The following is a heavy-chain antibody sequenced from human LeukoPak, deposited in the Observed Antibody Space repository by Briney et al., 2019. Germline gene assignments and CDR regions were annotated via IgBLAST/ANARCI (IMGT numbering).Heavy chain of an antibody. Sequence: ASVKVSCKASGGTFGSYAISWVRQAPGQGLEWMGGIIPIFGTANYAQKFQGRVTITADESTSTAYMELSSLRSEDTAVYYCAISIRKWELALYWGQGTLVTVSS. CDR1: GGTFGSYA. J-gene: IGHJ4*02. D-gene: IGHD1-26*01. V-gene: IGHV1-69*13. CDR3: AISIRKWELALY. CDR2: IIPIFGTA.